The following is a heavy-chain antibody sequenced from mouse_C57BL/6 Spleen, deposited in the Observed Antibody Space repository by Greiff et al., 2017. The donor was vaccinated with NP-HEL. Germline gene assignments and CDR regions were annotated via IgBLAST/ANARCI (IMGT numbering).Heavy chain of an antibody. J-gene: IGHJ2*01. CDR2: INPSNGRT. CDR1: GYTLTSYW. V-gene: IGHV1S81*02. CDR3: ARLLINFDY. D-gene: IGHD2-1*01. Sequence: VQLQQSGAELVNPGASVNLSCKASGYTLTSYWMHWVKQRPGQGLEWIGEINPSNGRTNYNEKCKSKATLTVDKSSSTAYMQLSSPTSEDSAVYYCARLLINFDYWGQGTTLTVSS.